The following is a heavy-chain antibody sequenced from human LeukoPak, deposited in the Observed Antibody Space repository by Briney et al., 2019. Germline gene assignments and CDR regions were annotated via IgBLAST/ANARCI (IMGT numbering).Heavy chain of an antibody. D-gene: IGHD3-3*01. CDR1: GFTVSSNY. Sequence: GGSLRLSCAASGFTVSSNYMSWVRQAPGEGLEWVSVIYSGGSTYYADSVKGRFTISRDNSKNTLYLQMNSLRAEDTAVYYCARVRPTIFGVVTFFDYWGQGTLVTVSS. CDR3: ARVRPTIFGVVTFFDY. V-gene: IGHV3-53*01. J-gene: IGHJ4*02. CDR2: IYSGGST.